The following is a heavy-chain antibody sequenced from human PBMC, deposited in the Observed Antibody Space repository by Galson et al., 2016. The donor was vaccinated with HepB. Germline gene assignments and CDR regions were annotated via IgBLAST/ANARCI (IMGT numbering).Heavy chain of an antibody. Sequence: LRLSCAASGFTFSSYSMNWVRQAPGKGLEWVSYISSSSSTIYYADSVKGRFTISRDNAKNSLYLQMNSLRDEDTAVYYCARGNRNYDFWGGYYSAYWGQGTLVTVSS. D-gene: IGHD3-3*01. CDR2: ISSSSSTI. V-gene: IGHV3-48*02. J-gene: IGHJ4*02. CDR3: ARGNRNYDFWGGYYSAY. CDR1: GFTFSSYS.